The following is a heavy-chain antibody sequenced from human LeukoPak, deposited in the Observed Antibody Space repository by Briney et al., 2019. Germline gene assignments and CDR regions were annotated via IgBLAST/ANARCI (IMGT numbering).Heavy chain of an antibody. D-gene: IGHD3-10*01. CDR3: ARVSSLWSFDY. Sequence: GGSLRLSCAASGFTLSTHWMHWVRQTPGKGLVWVARISPDWSRTAYADSVKGRFTISRDNARDTLYLQLNSLGAEDTAVYYCARVSSLWSFDYWGQGTLVTVSS. CDR1: GFTLSTHW. CDR2: ISPDWSRT. J-gene: IGHJ4*02. V-gene: IGHV3-74*01.